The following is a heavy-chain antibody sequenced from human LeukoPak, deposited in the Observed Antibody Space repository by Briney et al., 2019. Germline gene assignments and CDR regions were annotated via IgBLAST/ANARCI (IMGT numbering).Heavy chain of an antibody. J-gene: IGHJ4*02. D-gene: IGHD5-12*01. CDR2: FDPEDGET. CDR3: ATRPGYSGYVHYFDY. V-gene: IGHV1-24*01. CDR1: GYTLTELS. Sequence: ASVKVSCKVSGYTLTELSMHWVRQAPGKGLEWMGGFDPEDGETIYAQKFQGRVTMTEDTSTDTAYMELSSLRSEDTAVYYCATRPGYSGYVHYFDYWGQGTLFTVSS.